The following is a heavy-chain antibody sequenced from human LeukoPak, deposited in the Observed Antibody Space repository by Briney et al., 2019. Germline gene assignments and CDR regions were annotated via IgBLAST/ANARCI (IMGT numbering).Heavy chain of an antibody. D-gene: IGHD2-15*01. V-gene: IGHV1-18*01. Sequence: GASVKVSCKASGYTFTSYGISWVRQAPGQGLEWMGWISAYNGNTNYAQKLQGRVTMTTDTSTSTAYMELRSLRSGDTAVYYCARDAGSYCSGGSCYGGDYWGQGTLVTVSS. CDR2: ISAYNGNT. CDR3: ARDAGSYCSGGSCYGGDY. CDR1: GYTFTSYG. J-gene: IGHJ4*02.